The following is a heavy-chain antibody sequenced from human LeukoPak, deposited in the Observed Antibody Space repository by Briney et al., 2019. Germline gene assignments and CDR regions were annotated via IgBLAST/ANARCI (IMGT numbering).Heavy chain of an antibody. CDR3: ASSSSFWSGYLPYYYYYMDV. J-gene: IGHJ6*03. Sequence: SETLSPTCTVSGGSISSSSYYWGWIRQPPGKGLEWIGSIYYGGSTYYNPSLKSRVTISVDTSKNQFSLKLSSVTAADTAVYYCASSSSFWSGYLPYYYYYMDVWGKGTTVTVSS. CDR1: GGSISSSSYY. D-gene: IGHD3-3*01. CDR2: IYYGGST. V-gene: IGHV4-39*01.